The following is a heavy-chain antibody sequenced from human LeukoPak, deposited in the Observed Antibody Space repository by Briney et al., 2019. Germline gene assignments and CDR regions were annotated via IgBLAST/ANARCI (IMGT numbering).Heavy chain of an antibody. J-gene: IGHJ5*02. V-gene: IGHV1-3*01. D-gene: IGHD6-13*01. CDR3: VRGFRIAEPLNWFDP. Sequence: FQGRVTITRDTSASTAYMELSSLRSEDTAVYYCVRGFRIAEPLNWFDPWGQGTLVTVSS.